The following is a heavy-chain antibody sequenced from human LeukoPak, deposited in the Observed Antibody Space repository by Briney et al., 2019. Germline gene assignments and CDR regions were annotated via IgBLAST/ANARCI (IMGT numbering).Heavy chain of an antibody. J-gene: IGHJ3*02. Sequence: SETLSLTCTVSGGSISSYYWSWIRQPPGKGLEWIGYIYYSGSTSYNPSLKSRVTISVDTSKNQFSLKLSSVTAADTAVYYCARDGGDGYTHDAFDIWGQGTMVTVSS. CDR1: GGSISSYY. D-gene: IGHD2-21*01. CDR3: ARDGGDGYTHDAFDI. V-gene: IGHV4-59*01. CDR2: IYYSGST.